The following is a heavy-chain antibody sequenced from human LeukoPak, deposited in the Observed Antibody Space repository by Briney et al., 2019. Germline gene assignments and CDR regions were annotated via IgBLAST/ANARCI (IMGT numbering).Heavy chain of an antibody. CDR1: GGSISSGGYC. V-gene: IGHV4-31*03. D-gene: IGHD6-19*01. J-gene: IGHJ4*02. CDR2: IYYSGST. Sequence: PSETLSLTCTVSGGSISSGGYCWSWIRQHPGKGLEWIGYIYYSGSTYYNPSLKSRVTISVDTSKNQFSLRLSSVTAADTAVYYCASNKGQWLFSDWGQGTLVTVSS. CDR3: ASNKGQWLFSD.